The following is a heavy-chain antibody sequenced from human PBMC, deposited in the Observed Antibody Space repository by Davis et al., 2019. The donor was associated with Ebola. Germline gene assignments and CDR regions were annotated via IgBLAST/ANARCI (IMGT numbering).Heavy chain of an antibody. D-gene: IGHD3-3*01. J-gene: IGHJ4*02. CDR2: IYYSGST. CDR3: ARGQQDGLLEWPYFDY. V-gene: IGHV4-30-4*01. Sequence: SETLSLTCTVSGGSISSGDYYWSWIRQPPGKGLEWIGYIYYSGSTYYNPSLKSRVTISVDTSKNQFSLKLSSVTAADTAVYYCARGQQDGLLEWPYFDYWGQGTLVTVSS. CDR1: GGSISSGDYY.